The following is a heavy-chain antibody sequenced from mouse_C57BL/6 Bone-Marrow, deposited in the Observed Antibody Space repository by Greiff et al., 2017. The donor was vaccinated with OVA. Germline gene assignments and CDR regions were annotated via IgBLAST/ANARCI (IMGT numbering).Heavy chain of an antibody. V-gene: IGHV14-3*01. CDR1: GFNFKNSY. Sequence: EVQLVESVAELVRPGASVKLSCTASGFNFKNSYMHWVKQRPEQGLEWIGRIDPANGNTKYAPKFKGKATITADTSSNTAYLQLSSLTSEDTTIYYWARGYYSNYDSMDYWGQGTSVTVSS. CDR3: ARGYYSNYDSMDY. CDR2: IDPANGNT. D-gene: IGHD2-5*01. J-gene: IGHJ4*01.